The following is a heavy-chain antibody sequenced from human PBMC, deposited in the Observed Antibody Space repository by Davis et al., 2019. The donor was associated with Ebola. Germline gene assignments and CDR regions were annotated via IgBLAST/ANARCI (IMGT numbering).Heavy chain of an antibody. Sequence: SETLSLTCTVSGGSISSGSYYWGWIRQHPGKGLEWIGYIYYSGSTNYNPSLKSRVTLSVDTSKNQFSLKLSSMTAADTAVYYCARYNSGSGHWYFDLWGRGTLVTVSS. J-gene: IGHJ2*01. V-gene: IGHV4-61*01. D-gene: IGHD1-26*01. CDR2: IYYSGST. CDR1: GGSISSGSYY. CDR3: ARYNSGSGHWYFDL.